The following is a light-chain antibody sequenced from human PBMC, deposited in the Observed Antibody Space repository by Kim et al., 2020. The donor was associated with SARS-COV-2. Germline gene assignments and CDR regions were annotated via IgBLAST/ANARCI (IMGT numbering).Light chain of an antibody. CDR1: QSISSW. J-gene: IGKJ1*01. CDR3: QQYNSYWT. V-gene: IGKV1-5*03. CDR2: KAS. Sequence: SEPVGEGVPITCRGSQSISSWLAWYRQKPGKAPKLLFYKASSLESGVPSRFSGSGSGTEFTLTISSLQPDDFATYYCQQYNSYWTFGQGTKVDIK.